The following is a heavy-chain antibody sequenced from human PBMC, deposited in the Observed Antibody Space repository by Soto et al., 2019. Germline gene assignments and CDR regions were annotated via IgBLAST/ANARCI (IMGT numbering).Heavy chain of an antibody. CDR3: VSHLPSIGRMVYATQGGYYYYGIDV. J-gene: IGHJ6*02. Sequence: QVQLVQSGAEVKKPGSSVKVSCKASGGTFSSYAISWVRQAPGQGLEWMGGISPIFGTANYAQKFQCRVTITSDQSESEAYMELSSLRSEDTAVYYCVSHLPSIGRMVYATQGGYYYYGIDVWGQGTTVTVSS. CDR2: ISPIFGTA. CDR1: GGTFSSYA. D-gene: IGHD2-8*01. V-gene: IGHV1-69*05.